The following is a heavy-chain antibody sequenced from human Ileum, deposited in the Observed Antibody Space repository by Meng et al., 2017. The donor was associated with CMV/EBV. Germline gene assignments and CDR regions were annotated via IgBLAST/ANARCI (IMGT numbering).Heavy chain of an antibody. CDR1: GYTFTGYY. CDR2: INPNSGGT. CDR3: ARVKERRDGYNYEGGFDY. Sequence: VSCKASGYTFTGYYMHWVRQAPGQGLEWMGWINPNSGGTNYAQKFQGRVTMTRDTSISTAYMELSRLRSDDTAVYYCARVKERRDGYNYEGGFDYWGQGTLVTVSS. D-gene: IGHD5-24*01. J-gene: IGHJ4*02. V-gene: IGHV1-2*02.